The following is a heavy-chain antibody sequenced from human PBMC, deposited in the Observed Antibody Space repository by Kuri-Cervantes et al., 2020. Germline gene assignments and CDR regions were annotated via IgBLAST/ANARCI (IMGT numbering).Heavy chain of an antibody. V-gene: IGHV3-15*01. CDR2: IKSKTDGGTT. CDR1: GFTFSSYA. Sequence: GESLKISCAASGFTFSSYAMHWVRQAPGKGLEWVGRIKSKTDGGTTDYAAPVKGRFTISRDDSKNTLYLQMNSLKTEDTAVYYCTTFLGFWSGFDYWGQGTLVTVSS. D-gene: IGHD3-3*01. CDR3: TTFLGFWSGFDY. J-gene: IGHJ4*02.